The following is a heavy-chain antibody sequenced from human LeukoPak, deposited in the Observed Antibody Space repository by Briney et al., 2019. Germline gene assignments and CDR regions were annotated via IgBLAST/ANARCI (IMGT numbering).Heavy chain of an antibody. CDR2: ISSDESIT. Sequence: GGSLRLSCAASGFTFSSYFMNWVRQAPGKGLVWVSRISSDESITSYADSVKGRFTISRDNAENSLYLQMNSLRVEDTAVYYCARAPTVLVGYCSSSSCQADYWGQGTLVTVSS. D-gene: IGHD2-2*01. V-gene: IGHV3-74*01. CDR1: GFTFSSYF. J-gene: IGHJ4*02. CDR3: ARAPTVLVGYCSSSSCQADY.